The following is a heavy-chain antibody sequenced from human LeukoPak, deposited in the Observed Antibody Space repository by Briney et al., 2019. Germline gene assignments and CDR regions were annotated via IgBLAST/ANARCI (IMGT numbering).Heavy chain of an antibody. V-gene: IGHV3-21*01. J-gene: IGHJ3*02. Sequence: GGSLRLSCPASGFTFSSYSMSWVRQAPGKGLEWVSSISSSSSSYIYYADSVKGRFTISRDNSKNTLYLQLNSLRTEDTAVYYCARGARGSGWRVFDIWGQGTMVTVSS. CDR1: GFTFSSYS. D-gene: IGHD6-19*01. CDR3: ARGARGSGWRVFDI. CDR2: ISSSSSSYI.